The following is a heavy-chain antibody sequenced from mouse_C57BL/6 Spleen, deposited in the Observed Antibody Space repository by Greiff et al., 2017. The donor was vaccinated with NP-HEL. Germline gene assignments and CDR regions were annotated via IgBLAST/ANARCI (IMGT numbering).Heavy chain of an antibody. D-gene: IGHD1-1*01. V-gene: IGHV14-4*01. J-gene: IGHJ4*01. CDR1: GFNIKDDY. CDR3: TIGSRYAMDY. Sequence: EVQVVESGAELVRPGASVKLSCTASGFNIKDDYMHWVKQRPEQGLEWIGWIDPENGDTEYASKFQGKATITADTSSNTAYLQLSSLTSEDTAVYYCTIGSRYAMDYWGQGTSVTVSS. CDR2: IDPENGDT.